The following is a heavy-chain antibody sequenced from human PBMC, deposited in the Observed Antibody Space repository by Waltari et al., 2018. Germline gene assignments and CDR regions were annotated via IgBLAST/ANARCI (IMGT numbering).Heavy chain of an antibody. CDR2: INPNRCGP. CDR3: ARAPAVVVVSTKKNPPPRTNWFDP. D-gene: IGHD2-21*01. CDR1: GYTFTGYY. V-gene: IGHV1-2*02. J-gene: IGHJ5*02. Sequence: QVQLVQSGAEVKKPGASVKVSCTASGYTFTGYYMHWVRQPPGQGLEWMGWINPNRCGPTQSQNFQGRVTMPRDTSIITADMELSRLGSDDTAVYYCARAPAVVVVSTKKNPPPRTNWFDPWGQGTLVTVSS.